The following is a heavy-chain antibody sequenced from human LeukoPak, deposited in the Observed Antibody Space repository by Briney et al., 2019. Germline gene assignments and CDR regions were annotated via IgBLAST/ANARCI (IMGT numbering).Heavy chain of an antibody. CDR1: GLIFRSYW. D-gene: IGHD5-24*01. J-gene: IGHJ4*02. CDR2: INQDGSEK. V-gene: IGHV3-7*01. CDR3: ARERDGRFFDY. Sequence: GGSLRLSCAVSGLIFRSYWMSWVRQAPGRGLEWVANINQDGSEKYFVDSVKGRFTISRDNAKNSLHLQMNTLRAEDTAVYYCARERDGRFFDYWGQGTLVTVSS.